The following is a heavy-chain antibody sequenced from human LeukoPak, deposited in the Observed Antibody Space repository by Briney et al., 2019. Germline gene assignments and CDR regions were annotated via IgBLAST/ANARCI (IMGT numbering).Heavy chain of an antibody. Sequence: PGGSLRLSYAASGFSFSDSFMSWVRQAPGKRLVWCSYISSTTAAIYYADSVRGPFTISQDNRTKCLYLQMNSLGAADTAVYYCARDGDGANGKKAGKFDYWGQGTQVIVSS. CDR1: GFSFSDSF. CDR2: ISSTTAAI. J-gene: IGHJ4*02. V-gene: IGHV3-11*01. CDR3: ARDGDGANGKKAGKFDY. D-gene: IGHD7-27*01.